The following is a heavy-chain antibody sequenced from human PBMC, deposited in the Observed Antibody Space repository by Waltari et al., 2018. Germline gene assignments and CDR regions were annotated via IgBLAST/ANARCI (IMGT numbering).Heavy chain of an antibody. Sequence: EVQLVESGGGLVQPGGSLRLSCAASGFTFSSYDMNWVRQAPGKGLEWVSYISSSGSTIYYADSVKGRFTISRDNAKNSLYLQMNSLRAEDTAVYYCARTYYYDSSGYANWFDPWGQGTLVTVSS. CDR2: ISSSGSTI. J-gene: IGHJ5*02. D-gene: IGHD3-22*01. CDR3: ARTYYYDSSGYANWFDP. CDR1: GFTFSSYD. V-gene: IGHV3-48*03.